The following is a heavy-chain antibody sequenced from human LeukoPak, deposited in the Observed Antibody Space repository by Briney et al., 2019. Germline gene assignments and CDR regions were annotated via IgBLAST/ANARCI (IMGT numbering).Heavy chain of an antibody. CDR3: AREHGRSGYFDY. CDR1: GFSFSSYA. V-gene: IGHV3-30*19. D-gene: IGHD3-22*01. Sequence: GGSLRLSCAASGFSFSSYAIHWVRQAPGKGLEWLSFISSDGSEKYYADSVKGRFTISRDNSKNTLYLQLSSLRVEDTAVYYCAREHGRSGYFDYWGQGTLVSVSS. CDR2: ISSDGSEK. J-gene: IGHJ4*02.